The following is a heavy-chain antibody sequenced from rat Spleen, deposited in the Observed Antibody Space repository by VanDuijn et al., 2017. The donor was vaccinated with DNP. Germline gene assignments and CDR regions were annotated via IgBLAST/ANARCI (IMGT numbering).Heavy chain of an antibody. D-gene: IGHD1-12*03. J-gene: IGHJ2*01. CDR1: GYSITSTYR. Sequence: EVQLQESGPGLVKPSQSLSLTCSVTGYSITSTYRWNWIRKFPGNKLEWMGYINNAGTTYYKPSLKSRISITRDTSKNQFFLQLNSVTTEDTATYYCARWGYYYFDYWGQGVMVTISS. V-gene: IGHV3-3*01. CDR2: INNAGTT. CDR3: ARWGYYYFDY.